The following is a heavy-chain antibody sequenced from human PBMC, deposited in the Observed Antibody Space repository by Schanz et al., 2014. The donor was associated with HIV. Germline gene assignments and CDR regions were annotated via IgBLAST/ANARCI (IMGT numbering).Heavy chain of an antibody. CDR2: ISGSDGDT. V-gene: IGHV3-23*01. J-gene: IGHJ4*02. D-gene: IGHD3-10*01. Sequence: EVQLLESGGGLEQPGGSLRLSCAASGFTFSSYAMTWVRQAPGKGLDWVSTISGSDGDTYYADSVKGRFTISRDNARTSLYLQMNSLRAEDTAVYYCARVFGRTYGWPDYWGQGTLVTVSS. CDR1: GFTFSSYA. CDR3: ARVFGRTYGWPDY.